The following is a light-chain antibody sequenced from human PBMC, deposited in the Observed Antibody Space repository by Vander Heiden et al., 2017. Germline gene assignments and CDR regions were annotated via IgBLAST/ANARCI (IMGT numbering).Light chain of an antibody. CDR1: SSNIGSNT. Sequence: QSVLTQPPSASGTPGQRVTISCSGSSSNIGSNTVNWYQQLPGTAHKLLIYSNNQRPSGVPDRVSGSKSGTSASLAISGLQSEDEADYYCAAWDDSLNGPVFGGGTKLTVL. CDR2: SNN. J-gene: IGLJ2*01. V-gene: IGLV1-44*01. CDR3: AAWDDSLNGPV.